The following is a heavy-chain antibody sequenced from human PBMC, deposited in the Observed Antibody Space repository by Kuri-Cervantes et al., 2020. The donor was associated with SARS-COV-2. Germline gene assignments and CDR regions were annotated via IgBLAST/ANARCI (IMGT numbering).Heavy chain of an antibody. D-gene: IGHD3-3*01. Sequence: DSVKVSCKASGYTFTGYYMHWVRQAPGQGLEWMGWINPSGGSTSYAQKFQGRVTMTRDTSTSTVYMELSSLRSEDTAVYYCARDGKDYDFWSGYYTGFDYWGQGTLVTVSS. V-gene: IGHV1-46*01. CDR3: ARDGKDYDFWSGYYTGFDY. CDR2: INPSGGST. CDR1: GYTFTGYY. J-gene: IGHJ4*02.